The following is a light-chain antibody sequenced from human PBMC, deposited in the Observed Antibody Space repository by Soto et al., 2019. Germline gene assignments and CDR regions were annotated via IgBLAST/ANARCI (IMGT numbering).Light chain of an antibody. J-gene: IGLJ2*01. Sequence: QPVLTQSPSASASLVASVKLTCTLSSGHSSYAIAWHQQQPEKGPRYLMKLNSDGSHSKGDGIPDRFSGSSSGAERYITISSLQSEDEADYYCQTWGTGIVVFGVGTKLTVL. CDR1: SGHSSYA. CDR2: LNSDGSH. CDR3: QTWGTGIVV. V-gene: IGLV4-69*01.